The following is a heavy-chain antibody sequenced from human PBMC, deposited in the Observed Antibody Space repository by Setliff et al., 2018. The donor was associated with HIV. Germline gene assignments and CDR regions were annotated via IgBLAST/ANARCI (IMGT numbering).Heavy chain of an antibody. CDR2: ISADNGDT. V-gene: IGHV1-18*01. J-gene: IGHJ6*03. D-gene: IGHD2-8*02. Sequence: RASVKVSCKASGYTLTNYGISWVRQAPGQGLEWMGWISADNGDTNYPQKLQGRVTMTTDTSTSTAYMELRSLGSDDTAVYYCARVIDHGVLYWSYYMDVWGKGTTVTVSS. CDR3: ARVIDHGVLYWSYYMDV. CDR1: GYTLTNYG.